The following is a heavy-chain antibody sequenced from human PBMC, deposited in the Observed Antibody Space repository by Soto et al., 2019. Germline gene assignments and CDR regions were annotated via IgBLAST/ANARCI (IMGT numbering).Heavy chain of an antibody. V-gene: IGHV3-21*01. J-gene: IGHJ4*02. CDR3: ARGVRRGWYFDY. CDR1: GFTFSSYS. Sequence: GGSLRLPCAASGFTFSSYSMNWVRQAPGKGLEWVSSISSSSSYIYYADSVKGRFTISRDNAKNSLYLQMNSLRAEDTAVYYCARGVRRGWYFDYWGQGTLVTVSS. D-gene: IGHD6-19*01. CDR2: ISSSSSYI.